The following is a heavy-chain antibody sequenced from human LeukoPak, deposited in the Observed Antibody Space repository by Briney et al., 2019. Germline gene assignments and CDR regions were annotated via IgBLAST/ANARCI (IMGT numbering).Heavy chain of an antibody. D-gene: IGHD2-21*02. V-gene: IGHV1-69*04. CDR2: IIPILGIP. Sequence: SVTVSCKASGGTFSSYAISWVRQAPGQGLEWMGRIIPILGIPNYAQKFQGRVTITADKSTTTAYMELSSLRSEDTAVYYCATEAIVVVTARDYWYFDLWGRGTLVTVSS. CDR1: GGTFSSYA. J-gene: IGHJ2*01. CDR3: ATEAIVVVTARDYWYFDL.